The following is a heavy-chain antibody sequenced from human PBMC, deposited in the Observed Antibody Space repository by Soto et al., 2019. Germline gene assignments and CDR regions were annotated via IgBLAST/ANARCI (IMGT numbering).Heavy chain of an antibody. CDR2: IYYSGST. CDR3: AKKSGSYSDFDY. J-gene: IGHJ4*02. D-gene: IGHD1-26*01. V-gene: IGHV4-39*01. CDR1: GGSISSSSYY. Sequence: QLQLQESGPGLVKPSETLSLTCTVSGGSISSSSYYWGWIRQPPGKGLEWIGSIYYSGSTYYNPSLKSRVTISVDTSKNQFSLKLSSVTAADTAVYYCAKKSGSYSDFDYWGQGTLVTVSS.